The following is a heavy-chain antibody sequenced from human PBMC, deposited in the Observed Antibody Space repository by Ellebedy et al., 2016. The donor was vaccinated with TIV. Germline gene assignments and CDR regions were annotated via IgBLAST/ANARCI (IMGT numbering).Heavy chain of an antibody. J-gene: IGHJ4*02. Sequence: GGSLRLSCAASGFTFSSYWMSWVRQAPGKGLEWVANIKQDGSEKYYVDSVKGRFTISRDNAKNSLYLQMNSLRAEDTAVYYCARDGEYYYGSGTVPTTGYFDYWGQGTPVTVSS. CDR2: IKQDGSEK. CDR1: GFTFSSYW. V-gene: IGHV3-7*03. D-gene: IGHD3-10*01. CDR3: ARDGEYYYGSGTVPTTGYFDY.